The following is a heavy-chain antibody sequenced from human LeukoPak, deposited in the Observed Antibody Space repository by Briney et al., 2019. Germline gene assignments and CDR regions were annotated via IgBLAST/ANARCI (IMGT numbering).Heavy chain of an antibody. CDR2: ISSSGSTI. CDR3: ASAYCGGDCYPHYYCGMDV. CDR1: GFTFSSYE. V-gene: IGHV3-48*03. J-gene: IGHJ6*04. D-gene: IGHD2-21*02. Sequence: GGSLRLSCAASGFTFSSYEMNWVRQAPGKGLEWVSYISSSGSTIYYADSVKGRFTISRDNAKNSLYLQMNCLRAEDTAVYYCASAYCGGDCYPHYYCGMDVWGKGTTVTVSS.